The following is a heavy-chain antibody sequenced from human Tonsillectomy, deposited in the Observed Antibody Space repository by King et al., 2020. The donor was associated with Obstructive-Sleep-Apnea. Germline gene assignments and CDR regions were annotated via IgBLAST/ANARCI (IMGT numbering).Heavy chain of an antibody. CDR3: ARGSLSGYGVKYFDY. V-gene: IGHV4-59*01. Sequence: QLQESGPGLVKPSETLSLTCTVSGGSISSYYWSWVRQPPEKGLEWIGYIYYTGSTNYNPSLKSRVTMSVDTSKNQFSLKLNSVTAADTGVYYCARGSLSGYGVKYFDYWGQGSLLTVSS. J-gene: IGHJ4*02. CDR1: GGSISSYY. D-gene: IGHD3-22*01. CDR2: IYYTGST.